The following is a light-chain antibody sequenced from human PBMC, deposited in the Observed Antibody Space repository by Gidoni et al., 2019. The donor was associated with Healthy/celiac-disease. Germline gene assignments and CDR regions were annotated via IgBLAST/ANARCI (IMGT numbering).Light chain of an antibody. Sequence: DIQMTQSPSSLSASVGDRVTITCQASQDISNYLNWDQQKPGKDPKLLIYDASNLETGVPSRFSGSGSGTDFTFTISSLQPEDIATYYCQQGGTFGQGTRLEIK. V-gene: IGKV1-33*01. CDR3: QQGGT. J-gene: IGKJ5*01. CDR1: QDISNY. CDR2: DAS.